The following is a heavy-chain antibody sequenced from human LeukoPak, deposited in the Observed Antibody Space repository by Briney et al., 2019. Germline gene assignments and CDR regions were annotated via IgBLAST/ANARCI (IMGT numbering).Heavy chain of an antibody. CDR2: ISSSSSTI. CDR3: ARDYRGYYYDSSGLDI. Sequence: GGSLRLSCAASGFTFSSYSMTWVRQAPGKGLEWVSYISSSSSTIYYADSVKGRFTISRDNAKNSLYLQMNSLRAEDTAVYYCARDYRGYYYDSSGLDIWGQGTLVTVSS. V-gene: IGHV3-48*01. D-gene: IGHD3-22*01. CDR1: GFTFSSYS. J-gene: IGHJ4*02.